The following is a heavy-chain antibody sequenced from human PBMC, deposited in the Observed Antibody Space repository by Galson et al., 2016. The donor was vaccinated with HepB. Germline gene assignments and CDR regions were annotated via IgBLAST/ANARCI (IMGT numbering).Heavy chain of an antibody. V-gene: IGHV3-21*01. J-gene: IGHJ2*01. Sequence: SLRLSCAASGFNFGSFSMHWVRQAPGKGLEWVSSISTNSDYIYYADSVKGRFTISRDDARNSLYLQMNSLRAEDTAVYYCARSPAYGDYLPWYFDLWGRGTLVTVSS. CDR3: ARSPAYGDYLPWYFDL. CDR2: ISTNSDYI. CDR1: GFNFGSFS. D-gene: IGHD4-17*01.